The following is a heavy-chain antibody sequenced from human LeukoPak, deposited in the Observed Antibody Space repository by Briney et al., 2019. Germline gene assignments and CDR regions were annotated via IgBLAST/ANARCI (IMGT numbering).Heavy chain of an antibody. J-gene: IGHJ4*02. CDR2: ICSNGGNT. D-gene: IGHD2-2*01. CDR1: GFTLNNYA. Sequence: GSLRLSCAASGFTLNNYAMTWVRRAPGKGLEWVSAICSNGGNTYYVDSVRGRFTISRDTSKNTLYLQMNSLRVEDTAVYYCAKVISSSCGIGGYWGQGTLVTVSS. CDR3: AKVISSSCGIGGY. V-gene: IGHV3-23*01.